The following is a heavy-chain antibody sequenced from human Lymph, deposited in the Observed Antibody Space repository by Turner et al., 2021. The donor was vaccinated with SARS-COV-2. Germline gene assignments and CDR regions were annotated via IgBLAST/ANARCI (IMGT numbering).Heavy chain of an antibody. Sequence: EVHLLESGGGLVQPGGSLGLSCSASGFTFSSYAMSWVRQAPGKGLEWVSGISSSGGNTYYADSVKGRFTISRDNSKNTLYLQMNSLRAEDTAVYYCAKDPNWYVLSAVDYWGQGTLVTVSS. CDR3: AKDPNWYVLSAVDY. CDR1: GFTFSSYA. J-gene: IGHJ4*02. D-gene: IGHD1-1*01. V-gene: IGHV3-23*01. CDR2: ISSSGGNT.